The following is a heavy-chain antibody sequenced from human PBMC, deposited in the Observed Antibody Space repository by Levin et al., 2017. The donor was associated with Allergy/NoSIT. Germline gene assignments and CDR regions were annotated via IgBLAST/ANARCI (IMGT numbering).Heavy chain of an antibody. CDR1: GFTFSSYE. CDR3: ARADSSSWSYYFDY. D-gene: IGHD6-13*01. Sequence: GGSLRLSCAASGFTFSSYEMNWVRQAPGKGLEWVSYISSSGSTIYYADSVKGRFTISRDNAKNSLYLQMNSLRAEDTAVYYCARADSSSWSYYFDYWGQGTLVTVSS. CDR2: ISSSGSTI. V-gene: IGHV3-48*03. J-gene: IGHJ4*02.